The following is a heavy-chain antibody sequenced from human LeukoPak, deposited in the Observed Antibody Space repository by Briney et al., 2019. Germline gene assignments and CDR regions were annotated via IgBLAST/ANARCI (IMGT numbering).Heavy chain of an antibody. CDR1: GGSFSGYS. Sequence: SETLSLTCAVYGGSFSGYSWSWIRQPPGKGLEWIGYIYHSGSTYYNPSLKSRVTISVDRSKNQFSLKLSSVTAADTAVYYCARVCGGGFGCFDYWGQGTLVTVSS. CDR2: IYHSGST. CDR3: ARVCGGGFGCFDY. D-gene: IGHD3-10*01. J-gene: IGHJ4*02. V-gene: IGHV4-30-2*01.